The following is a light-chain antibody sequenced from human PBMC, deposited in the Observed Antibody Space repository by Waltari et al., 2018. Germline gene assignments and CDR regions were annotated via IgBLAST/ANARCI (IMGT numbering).Light chain of an antibody. CDR1: SSDVGGYNY. J-gene: IGLJ3*02. V-gene: IGLV2-8*01. Sequence: HSALTQPPSASGSPGQSVTISCTGTSSDVGGYNYVSWYQQHPGKAPKLMIYEVNKRPSGVPDRFSGSKSGNTASLTVSGLQSDDEADYYCTSYAGSDNIVFGGGTKLTVL. CDR2: EVN. CDR3: TSYAGSDNIV.